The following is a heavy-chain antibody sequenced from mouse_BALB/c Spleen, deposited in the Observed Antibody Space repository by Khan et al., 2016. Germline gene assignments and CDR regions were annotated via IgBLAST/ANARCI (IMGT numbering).Heavy chain of an antibody. Sequence: VQLKESGAELVKPGASVKLSCTTSGFNIKDTYMYWVKQRPEQGLEWIGRIEPANGNTKYDPKFQGKATITADTSSNTAYLQFSSLTSADTAVYYCARGYEACFAYWGQGTLVTVSA. J-gene: IGHJ3*01. V-gene: IGHV14-3*02. CDR1: GFNIKDTY. CDR2: IEPANGNT. CDR3: ARGYEACFAY. D-gene: IGHD2-10*02.